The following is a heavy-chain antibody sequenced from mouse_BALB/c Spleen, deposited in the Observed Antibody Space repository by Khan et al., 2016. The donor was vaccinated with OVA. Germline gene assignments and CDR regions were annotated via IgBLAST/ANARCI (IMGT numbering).Heavy chain of an antibody. CDR3: ARFYDYEGYFDV. CDR1: GFSLTNYG. CDR2: IWSGGST. Sequence: VQLVESGPGLVQPSQSLSITCTVSGFSLTNYGVHWIRQPPGKGLEWLGVIWSGGSTDYNTAFISRLNISKDNSKSQVFFKMSSLQADDTAIYYCARFYDYEGYFDVWGAGTAVTVSS. V-gene: IGHV2-4*02. D-gene: IGHD2-4*01. J-gene: IGHJ1*01.